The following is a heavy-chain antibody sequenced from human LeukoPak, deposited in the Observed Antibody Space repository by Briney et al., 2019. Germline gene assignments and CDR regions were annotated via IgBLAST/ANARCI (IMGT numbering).Heavy chain of an antibody. CDR2: ISYDGSNK. CDR3: ARDRSSGWPEYFQH. J-gene: IGHJ1*01. V-gene: IGHV3-30-3*01. D-gene: IGHD6-19*01. Sequence: PGGSLRLSCAASGFTFSSYAMHWVRQAPGKGLEWVAVISYDGSNKYYADSVKGRFTISRDNSKNTLYLQVNSLRAEDMAVYYCARDRSSGWPEYFQHWGQGTLVTVSS. CDR1: GFTFSSYA.